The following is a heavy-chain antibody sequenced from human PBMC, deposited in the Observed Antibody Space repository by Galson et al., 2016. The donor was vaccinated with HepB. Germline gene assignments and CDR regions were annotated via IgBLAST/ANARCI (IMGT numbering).Heavy chain of an antibody. D-gene: IGHD3-9*01. Sequence: SLRLSCAASGFTFTNNIMSWARQAPGKGLEWVSAISGSGGSTYYADSVKGRFTISRDDSKNTLYLQMNSLRAEDTAVYYCARYYDILTGYSNYGMDVWGQGTTVTVSS. V-gene: IGHV3-23*01. CDR1: GFTFTNNI. CDR3: ARYYDILTGYSNYGMDV. CDR2: ISGSGGST. J-gene: IGHJ6*02.